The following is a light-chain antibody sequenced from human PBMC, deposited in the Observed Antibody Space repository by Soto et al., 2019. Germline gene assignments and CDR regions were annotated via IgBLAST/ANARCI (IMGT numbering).Light chain of an antibody. CDR2: DAS. Sequence: DIQMTQSPSTLSASVGDSITITCRASQNIRNWLAWYQQKPGKAPNPLIYDASSLKSRVPARFSGSGSGTEFTLTISSLQPDDFATYYCQQYNTYSTFGQGTRLEIK. CDR1: QNIRNW. J-gene: IGKJ5*01. V-gene: IGKV1-5*01. CDR3: QQYNTYST.